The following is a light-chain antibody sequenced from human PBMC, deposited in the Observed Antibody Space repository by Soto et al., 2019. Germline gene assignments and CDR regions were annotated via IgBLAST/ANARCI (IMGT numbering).Light chain of an antibody. CDR1: QSVSSSY. Sequence: EIVLTQSPGTLSLSPGERATLSCRASQSVSSSYLAWYQQKPGQAPRLLIYGASSRATGSPDRFSGSGSGTDFTLTIRSLEPEDFAVYYCQQYGSSFTFGPGTKVDIK. CDR3: QQYGSSFT. J-gene: IGKJ3*01. CDR2: GAS. V-gene: IGKV3-20*01.